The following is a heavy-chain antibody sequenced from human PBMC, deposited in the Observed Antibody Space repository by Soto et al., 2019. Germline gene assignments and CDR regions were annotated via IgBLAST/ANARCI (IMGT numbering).Heavy chain of an antibody. Sequence: KPSETLSLTCTVSGGSISSSDWWNWVRQSPGKGLEWIGEIYHSGTTNYNPSLKSRVTISVDKSKNQFSLNLHSVTAADTAVYYCARMFVARTALAYFDYWGLGTLVTVSS. CDR3: ARMFVARTALAYFDY. CDR2: IYHSGTT. D-gene: IGHD6-19*01. J-gene: IGHJ4*02. V-gene: IGHV4-4*02. CDR1: GGSISSSDW.